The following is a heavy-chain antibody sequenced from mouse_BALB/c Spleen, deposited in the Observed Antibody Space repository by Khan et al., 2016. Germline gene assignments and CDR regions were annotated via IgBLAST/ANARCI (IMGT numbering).Heavy chain of an antibody. J-gene: IGHJ3*01. CDR2: IYPGDGDT. CDR1: GYAFSSYW. Sequence: QVQLKESGAELVRPGSSVKISCKASGYAFSSYWMNWLKQRPGQGLEWIGQIYPGDGDTNYNGKFKVKATLTADKSSSTVYMQLSGLASEASAVDFCARMKEGSFAYWGQGTLVTVSA. CDR3: ARMKEGSFAY. V-gene: IGHV1-80*01.